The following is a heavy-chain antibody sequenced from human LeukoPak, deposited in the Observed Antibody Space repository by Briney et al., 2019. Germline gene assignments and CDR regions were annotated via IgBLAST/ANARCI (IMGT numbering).Heavy chain of an antibody. J-gene: IGHJ6*03. D-gene: IGHD6-19*01. CDR3: ARENYAVAGTRRYYYMDV. Sequence: PGGSLRLSCAASGFTFSDYYMSWIRQAPGKGLEWVSYISSSGSTIYYADSVKGRFTISRDNAKNSLHLQMNSLRAEDTAVYYCARENYAVAGTRRYYYMDVWGKGTTVTVSS. CDR2: ISSSGSTI. CDR1: GFTFSDYY. V-gene: IGHV3-11*04.